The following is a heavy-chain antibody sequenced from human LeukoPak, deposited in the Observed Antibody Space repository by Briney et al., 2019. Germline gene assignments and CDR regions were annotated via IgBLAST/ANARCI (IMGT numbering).Heavy chain of an antibody. V-gene: IGHV5-51*01. CDR1: GYRFSDYW. Sequence: GESLKISCKVSGYRFSDYWIGWVRQMPGKGLEWMGIIYPSDSDAKYSPSLQGHVSISADKSITTAYLQWSSLKASDTAMYYCARHHCSSTSCYLGYWGQGTLVTVSS. CDR2: IYPSDSDA. CDR3: ARHHCSSTSCYLGY. D-gene: IGHD2-2*01. J-gene: IGHJ4*02.